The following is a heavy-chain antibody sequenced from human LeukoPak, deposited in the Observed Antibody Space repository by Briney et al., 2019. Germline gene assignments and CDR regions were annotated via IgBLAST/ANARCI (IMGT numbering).Heavy chain of an antibody. Sequence: PGRSLRLSCAASGFTFSSYAMSWVRQAPGKGLEWVSAISGSGGSTYYADSVKGRFTISRDNSKNTLYLQMNSLRAEDTAVYYCAKVSTMVRGVIITNYYFDYWGQGTLVTVSS. CDR3: AKVSTMVRGVIITNYYFDY. CDR1: GFTFSSYA. D-gene: IGHD3-10*01. J-gene: IGHJ4*02. CDR2: ISGSGGST. V-gene: IGHV3-23*01.